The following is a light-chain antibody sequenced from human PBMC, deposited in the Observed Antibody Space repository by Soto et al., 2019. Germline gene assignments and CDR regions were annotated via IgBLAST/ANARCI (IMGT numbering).Light chain of an antibody. CDR1: SSDVGGYNY. CDR2: DVK. Sequence: QSALSQPRSVSGSPGQSVTLSCTGTSSDVGGYNYVTWCQQYPGKAPKVMIYDVKTRPSGVPDRFSGSKSGNTASLTISGLQAEDEADYYCCSYAGDYTFVFGTGTKLTVL. CDR3: CSYAGDYTFV. V-gene: IGLV2-11*01. J-gene: IGLJ1*01.